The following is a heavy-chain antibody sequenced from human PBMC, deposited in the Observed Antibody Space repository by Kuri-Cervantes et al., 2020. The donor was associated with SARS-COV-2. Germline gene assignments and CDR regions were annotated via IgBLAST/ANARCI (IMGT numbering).Heavy chain of an antibody. D-gene: IGHD6-19*01. V-gene: IGHV3-21*04. Sequence: GGSLSLFCAASGFTFSSYSMNWVRQAPGKGLEWVSSISSSSSYIYYADSVKGRFTISRDNAKNSLYLQMNSLRAEDTAVYYCARVGWVVAVAPFDYWGQGTLVTVSS. CDR3: ARVGWVVAVAPFDY. CDR1: GFTFSSYS. CDR2: ISSSSSYI. J-gene: IGHJ4*02.